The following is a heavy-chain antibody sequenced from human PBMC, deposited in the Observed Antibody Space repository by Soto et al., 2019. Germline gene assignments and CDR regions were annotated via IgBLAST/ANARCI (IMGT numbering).Heavy chain of an antibody. D-gene: IGHD2-15*01. CDR3: ARTKGGYCSGGTCPHDY. J-gene: IGHJ4*02. CDR1: GGSINNNF. Sequence: SETLSLTCTVSGGSINNNFWGWIRQPPGKGLEWIGYVYYDGHTDYNPSLKSRVTISVDTSKIHFSLNLSSVTAADTAVYYCARTKGGYCSGGTCPHDYWGQGTLVTVSS. V-gene: IGHV4-59*04. CDR2: VYYDGHT.